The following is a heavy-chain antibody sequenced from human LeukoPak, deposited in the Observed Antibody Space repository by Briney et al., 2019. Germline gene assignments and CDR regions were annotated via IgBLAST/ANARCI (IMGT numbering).Heavy chain of an antibody. CDR1: GGSFSGYY. CDR3: ARAPINCSSTSCSNNWFDP. V-gene: IGHV4-34*01. CDR2: INHSGST. D-gene: IGHD2-2*01. J-gene: IGHJ5*02. Sequence: SETLSLTCAVYGGSFSGYYWSWIRQPPGKGLEWIGEINHSGSTNYNPSLKSRVTISVDTSKNQFSLKLSSVTAADTAVYYCARAPINCSSTSCSNNWFDPGGQGTLVTVPS.